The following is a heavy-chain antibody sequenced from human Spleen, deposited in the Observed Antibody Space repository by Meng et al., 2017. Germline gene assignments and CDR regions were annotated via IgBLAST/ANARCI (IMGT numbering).Heavy chain of an antibody. CDR1: GYTFTGYY. V-gene: IGHV1-2*06. D-gene: IGHD6-13*01. Sequence: ASVKVSCKASGYTFTGYYMHWVRQAPGQGLEWMGRINPNSGGTNYAQKFQGRVTLTRDTSISTAYMELSRLRSDDTAVYYCARDRGAYSDSWYNAYSYAMDVWGQGTTVTVSS. CDR3: ARDRGAYSDSWYNAYSYAMDV. J-gene: IGHJ6*02. CDR2: INPNSGGT.